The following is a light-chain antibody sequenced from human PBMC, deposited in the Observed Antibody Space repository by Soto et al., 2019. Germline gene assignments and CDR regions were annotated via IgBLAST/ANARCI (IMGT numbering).Light chain of an antibody. V-gene: IGKV3-20*01. CDR1: QSVSSSY. CDR2: GAS. J-gene: IGKJ1*01. CDR3: HQRQSWPRT. Sequence: EIVLTQSPGTLSLSPVERATLSFRASQSVSSSYLAWYQQKPGQAPRLLIYGASSRATGIPDRFSASGTGTDFTLTISDVQPEDFAVYYCHQRQSWPRTFGQGTKVDIK.